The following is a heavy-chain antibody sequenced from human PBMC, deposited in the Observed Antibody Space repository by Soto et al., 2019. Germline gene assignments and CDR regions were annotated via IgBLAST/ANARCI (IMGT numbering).Heavy chain of an antibody. D-gene: IGHD3-9*01. CDR2: ISPYTGNT. V-gene: IGHV1-18*01. Sequence: QVQLVQSGDEVKKPGASVKVSCKASGYIFVNYGIAWVRQATGLCLEWMGWISPYTGNTHSATKFQGRLTMTTDTSTSTAQMDLGSLTSYDTAVYYCVMVDNYDTPTLQDVWGQGTKVTVSS. J-gene: IGHJ6*02. CDR1: GYIFVNYG. CDR3: VMVDNYDTPTLQDV.